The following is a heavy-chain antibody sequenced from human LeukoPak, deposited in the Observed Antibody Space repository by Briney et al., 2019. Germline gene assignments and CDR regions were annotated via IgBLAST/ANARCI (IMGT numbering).Heavy chain of an antibody. Sequence: ASVKVSCKTSGYTFTKYLIHWVRQAPGQGLEWVGTINPNGDAANYAPRLQGRLTLTQDTSTSTVYMELRGLTPDDTAVYYCARPLFCAFDNCGYWLDPWGPGTLVTVSS. CDR2: INPNGDAA. CDR3: ARPLFCAFDNCGYWLDP. CDR1: GYTFTKYL. J-gene: IGHJ5*02. D-gene: IGHD1-20*01. V-gene: IGHV1-46*01.